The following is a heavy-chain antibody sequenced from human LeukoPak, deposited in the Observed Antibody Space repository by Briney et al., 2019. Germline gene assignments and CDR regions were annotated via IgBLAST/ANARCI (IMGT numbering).Heavy chain of an antibody. V-gene: IGHV1-46*01. Sequence: GASVKVSCKVSGYTLTELSMHWVRQAPGQGFEWMGLINLSGGSTTYAQRFQGRVTLTRDTSTSTVYMELSSLRSEDTVVYYCARDYVDDIPMIKDYWGQGTLVTVSS. J-gene: IGHJ4*02. D-gene: IGHD2-8*01. CDR3: ARDYVDDIPMIKDY. CDR1: GYTLTELS. CDR2: INLSGGST.